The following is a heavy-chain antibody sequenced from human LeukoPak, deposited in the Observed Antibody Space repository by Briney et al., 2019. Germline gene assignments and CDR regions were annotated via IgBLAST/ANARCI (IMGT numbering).Heavy chain of an antibody. CDR3: ARHHPKGYSSAWYYFDF. Sequence: PDTLSLTCSVSGGSISPYYWSWIRQPPGKGMEWIAYIYYTGDTNYNPSLKSRVTISVDTSKNQFSLTLSSVTAADTAVYYCARHHPKGYSSAWYYFDFWGQGSLVTVCS. CDR1: GGSISPYY. CDR2: IYYTGDT. J-gene: IGHJ4*02. D-gene: IGHD6-13*01. V-gene: IGHV4-59*08.